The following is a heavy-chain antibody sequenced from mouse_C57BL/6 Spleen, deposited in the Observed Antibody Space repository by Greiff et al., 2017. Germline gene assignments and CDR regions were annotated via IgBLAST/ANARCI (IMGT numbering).Heavy chain of an antibody. J-gene: IGHJ4*01. CDR2: INPNNGGT. V-gene: IGHV1-26*01. Sequence: KQSHGKSLEWIGDINPNNGGTSYNQKFKGKATLTVDKSSSTAYMELRSLTSEDSAVYYCARGGSMDYWGQGTSVTVSS. CDR3: ARGGSMDY.